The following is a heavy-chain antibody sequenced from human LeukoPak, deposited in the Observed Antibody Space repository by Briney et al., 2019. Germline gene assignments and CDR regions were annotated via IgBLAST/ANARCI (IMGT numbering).Heavy chain of an antibody. J-gene: IGHJ5*02. D-gene: IGHD5-12*01. V-gene: IGHV4-39*01. CDR3: ARPWVKWLRENAWFDP. CDR1: GGSISSSSYY. CDR2: IYYSGST. Sequence: SETLSLTCTVSGGSISSSSYYWGWIRQPPGKGLEWIGSIYYSGSTYYNPSLKSRVTISVDTSKNQFSLKLSSVTAADTAVYYCARPWVKWLRENAWFDPWGQGTLVTVSS.